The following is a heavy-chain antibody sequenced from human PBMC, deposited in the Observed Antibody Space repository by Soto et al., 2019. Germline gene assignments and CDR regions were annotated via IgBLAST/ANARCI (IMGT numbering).Heavy chain of an antibody. CDR1: GGSISSGGYY. J-gene: IGHJ4*02. Sequence: SETLSLTCTVSGGSISSGGYYWSWIRQHPGKGLEWIGYIYYSGSTYYNPSLKSRVTISVDTSKNQFSLKLSSVTAADTAVYYCANESGGALFYWGQGTLVTVSS. CDR2: IYYSGST. D-gene: IGHD3-16*01. V-gene: IGHV4-31*03. CDR3: ANESGGALFY.